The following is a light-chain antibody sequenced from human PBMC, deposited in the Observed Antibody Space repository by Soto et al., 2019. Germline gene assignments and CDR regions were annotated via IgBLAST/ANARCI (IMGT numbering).Light chain of an antibody. CDR3: CSYAYSSTLV. CDR2: EGD. J-gene: IGLJ2*01. CDR1: SSDVGSYNL. Sequence: SALTQPASVSGSSGQSITISCTGTSSDVGSYNLVSWHQQHPGKAPKLIIYEGDKRPSGISNRFSGSKSGNTASLTISGLQAEDEADYYCCSYAYSSTLVFGGGTQLTVL. V-gene: IGLV2-23*01.